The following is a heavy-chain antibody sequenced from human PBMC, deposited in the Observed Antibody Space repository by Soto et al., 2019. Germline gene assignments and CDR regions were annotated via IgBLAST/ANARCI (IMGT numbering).Heavy chain of an antibody. CDR3: ARPPTPLRATDAFDI. CDR2: IYYSGAT. V-gene: IGHV4-30-4*08. CDR1: GGSISSGDYY. D-gene: IGHD4-4*01. Sequence: QVQLQESGPGLVKPSQTLSLICTVSGGSISSGDYYWTGIRQPPGKGLEWIGCIYYSGATFYNPSLQSRLSISIDTSKNRFSLHLSSVTAADTAVYYCARPPTPLRATDAFDIWGQGTSVIVSS. J-gene: IGHJ3*02.